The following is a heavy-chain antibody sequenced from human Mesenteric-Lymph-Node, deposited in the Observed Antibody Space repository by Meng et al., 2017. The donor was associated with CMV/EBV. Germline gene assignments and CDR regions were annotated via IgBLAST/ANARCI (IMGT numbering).Heavy chain of an antibody. V-gene: IGHV3-21*01. CDR1: GFMFSSYS. Sequence: GESLKISCAASGFMFSSYSLAWVRQAPGKGLEWVSSISSGSAYIYYPRSLKGRFTVSRDNAKDSLYLQMNSLRVEDTAVYYCARDREIFGVVVWGQGTLVTVSS. J-gene: IGHJ4*02. CDR3: ARDREIFGVVV. CDR2: ISSGSAYI. D-gene: IGHD3-3*01.